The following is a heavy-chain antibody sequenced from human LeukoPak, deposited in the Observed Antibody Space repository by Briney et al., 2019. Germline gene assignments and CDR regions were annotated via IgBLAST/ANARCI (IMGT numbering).Heavy chain of an antibody. J-gene: IGHJ4*02. CDR3: ARVRYTSSWYYFDS. CDR2: IKQDGSEK. V-gene: IGHV3-7*04. D-gene: IGHD6-13*01. Sequence: GGSLRLSCAASGFIISGYWMSWVRQAPGKGLEWVANIKQDGSEKYYVDPVKGRFTISRDSAKNSLYLQMNSLRAEDTAVYYCARVRYTSSWYYFDSWGEGTLVSVSS. CDR1: GFIISGYW.